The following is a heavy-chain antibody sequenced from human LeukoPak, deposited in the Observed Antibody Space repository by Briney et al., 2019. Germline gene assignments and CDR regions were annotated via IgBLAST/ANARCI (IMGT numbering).Heavy chain of an antibody. CDR1: GFTFEDYG. V-gene: IGHV3-20*04. J-gene: IGHJ4*02. Sequence: GGSLRLSCAAFGFTFEDYGMSWVRQPPGRGLEWLSALNWNGDSTGYADSVKGRFTISRDNAKSTLYLQMNSLRAEDTALYFCARGYGDYLYWGQGTLVTVSS. CDR2: LNWNGDST. D-gene: IGHD4-17*01. CDR3: ARGYGDYLY.